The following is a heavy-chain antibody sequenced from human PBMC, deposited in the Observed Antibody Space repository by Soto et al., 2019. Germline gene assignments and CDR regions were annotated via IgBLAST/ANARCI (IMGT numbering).Heavy chain of an antibody. V-gene: IGHV3-23*01. Sequence: GGSLRLSCAASGFTFSSYAMSWVRQAPGKGLEWVSAISGSGGSTYYADSVKGRFTISRDNSKNTLYLQMNSLRAEDTAVYYCAKDTDYGDFPGYYFDYWGQGTLVTVSS. J-gene: IGHJ4*02. CDR2: ISGSGGST. D-gene: IGHD4-17*01. CDR3: AKDTDYGDFPGYYFDY. CDR1: GFTFSSYA.